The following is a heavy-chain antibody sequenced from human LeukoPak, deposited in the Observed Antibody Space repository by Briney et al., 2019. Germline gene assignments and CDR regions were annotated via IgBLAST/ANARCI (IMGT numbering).Heavy chain of an antibody. Sequence: SETLSLTCTVSGDPINSYYWSWIRQPPGKGLEWIGHIYYSGSTNYNPSLKSRVTISIDTSKNQFSLKLSFVTAADTAVYYCARTAYARFFDLWGRGTLVTVSS. V-gene: IGHV4-59*01. CDR2: IYYSGST. CDR1: GDPINSYY. J-gene: IGHJ2*01. CDR3: ARTAYARFFDL. D-gene: IGHD2-21*01.